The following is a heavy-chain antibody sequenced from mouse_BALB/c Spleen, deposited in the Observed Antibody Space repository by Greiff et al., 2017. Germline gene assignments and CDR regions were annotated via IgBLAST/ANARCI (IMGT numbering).Heavy chain of an antibody. D-gene: IGHD1-1*01. J-gene: IGHJ3*01. CDR3: AYYYGSSPFAY. CDR1: GFNIKDTY. Sequence: VQLQQSGAELVKPGASVKLSCTASGFNIKDTYMHWVKQRPEQGLEWIGRIDPANGNTKYDPKFQGKATITADTSSNTAYLQLSSLTSEDTAVYYCAYYYGSSPFAYWGQGTLVTVSA. CDR2: IDPANGNT. V-gene: IGHV14-3*02.